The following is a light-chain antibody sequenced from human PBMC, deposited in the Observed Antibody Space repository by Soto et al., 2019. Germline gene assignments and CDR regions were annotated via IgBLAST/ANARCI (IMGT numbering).Light chain of an antibody. Sequence: EIVLTQSPGTLSLSPGERATLSCRASQRVSSAYLAWYQQKPGQAPRLLMYGASNRATGTPDRFSGSGSGKAFTLTISRLGPEDWAVYNCRQYDNWGTFGPGPKWISN. CDR3: RQYDNWGT. J-gene: IGKJ3*01. CDR1: QRVSSAY. CDR2: GAS. V-gene: IGKV3-20*01.